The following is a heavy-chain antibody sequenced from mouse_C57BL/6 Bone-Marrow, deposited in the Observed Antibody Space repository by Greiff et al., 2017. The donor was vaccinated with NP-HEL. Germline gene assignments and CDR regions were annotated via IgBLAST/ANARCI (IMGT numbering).Heavy chain of an antibody. Sequence: EVQLQQSGPELVKPGASVKISCKASGYTFTDYYMNWVKQSHGKSLEWIGDINPNNGGTSYNQKFKGKATLTVDKSSSTAYMELRSLTSEDSAVYYCARSPGGPDYARDYWGQGTSVTVSS. CDR3: ARSPGGPDYARDY. V-gene: IGHV1-26*01. J-gene: IGHJ4*01. D-gene: IGHD3-3*01. CDR2: INPNNGGT. CDR1: GYTFTDYY.